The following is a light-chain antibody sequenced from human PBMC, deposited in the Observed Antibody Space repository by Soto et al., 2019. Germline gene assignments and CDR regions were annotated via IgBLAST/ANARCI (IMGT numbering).Light chain of an antibody. V-gene: IGKV3D-20*02. CDR2: GAS. CDR3: QQRSNWPVT. CDR1: QSVSSNY. J-gene: IGKJ3*01. Sequence: EIVLTQSPGTLSLPPGERATFSCRASQSVSSNYLAWYQQKPGQAPRLLIHGASSRATGIPDRFSGSGSGTDFTLTISRLEPEDFAVYYCQQRSNWPVTFGPGTKVDIK.